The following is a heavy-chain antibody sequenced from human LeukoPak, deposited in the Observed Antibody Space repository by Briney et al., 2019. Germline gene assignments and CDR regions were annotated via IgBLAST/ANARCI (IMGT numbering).Heavy chain of an antibody. CDR3: TVYYEGSRVGY. CDR2: IRSKANSYAT. D-gene: IGHD3-22*01. J-gene: IGHJ4*02. V-gene: IGHV3-73*01. Sequence: VGSLRLSCAASGVTFSGSGVHWVRQASGEGLEWVCRIRSKANSYATAFPASVKGRFTISRDDSKNTACLQMNSLKTEDTAVYYCTVYYEGSRVGYWRQGILVTVSS. CDR1: GVTFSGSG.